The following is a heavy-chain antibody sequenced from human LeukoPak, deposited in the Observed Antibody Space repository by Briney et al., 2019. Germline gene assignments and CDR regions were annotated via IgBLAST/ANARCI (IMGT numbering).Heavy chain of an antibody. CDR1: GYTFTGYY. J-gene: IGHJ2*01. D-gene: IGHD5-18*01. CDR2: ISPNSGGT. V-gene: IGHV1-2*02. CDR3: ARVCSIREYSYGTYYYFDL. Sequence: ASVKVSCKASGYTFTGYYIHWVRQAPGQGLEWMGWISPNSGGTNYAQKFQGRVTMTRDTSISTAYMELSRLRSDDTAVYYCARVCSIREYSYGTYYYFDLWGRGTLVTVSS.